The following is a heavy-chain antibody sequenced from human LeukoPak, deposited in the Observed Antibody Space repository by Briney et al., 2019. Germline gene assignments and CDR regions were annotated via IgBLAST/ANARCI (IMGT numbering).Heavy chain of an antibody. D-gene: IGHD2-15*01. CDR1: GYTFTSYG. Sequence: ASVKVSCKSSGYTFTSYGTSWVRQAPGQGLEWVGWVSGYNGNTNYAQNFQGRVTMTTDTSTTTAYMELRGLKSDDTAVYYCARDRAAGSSDHWGQGTLVTTSS. V-gene: IGHV1-18*01. J-gene: IGHJ4*02. CDR2: VSGYNGNT. CDR3: ARDRAAGSSDH.